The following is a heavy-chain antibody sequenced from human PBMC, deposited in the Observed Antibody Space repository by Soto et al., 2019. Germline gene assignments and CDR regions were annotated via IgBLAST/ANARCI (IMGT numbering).Heavy chain of an antibody. CDR3: AKREGGMAHYFDY. CDR2: MSGSGGST. D-gene: IGHD1-26*01. CDR1: GFTFSSFA. J-gene: IGHJ4*01. V-gene: IGHV3-23*01. Sequence: PGGSLRLSCAASGFTFSSFAMNWVRQAPGKGLEWVSGMSGSGGSTYYADFVKGRFTISRDYSKDTLYLQMNNLRVEDTAVYFCAKREGGMAHYFDYWGHGTLVTVSS.